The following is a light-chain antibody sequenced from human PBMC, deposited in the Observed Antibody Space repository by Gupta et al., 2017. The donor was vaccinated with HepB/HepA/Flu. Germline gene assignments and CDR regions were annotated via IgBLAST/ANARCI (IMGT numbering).Light chain of an antibody. CDR1: QDISNY. J-gene: IGKJ4*01. Sequence: DIQMTPSPSSLPASVGDRVTITCQASQDISNYLNWYQQKPGKAPKLLIYDASNLKTGVASRFSGSGCGTDFAFTISSRQPEDIASDYCQQYDNLPPFSFGGGTKVDIK. CDR3: QQYDNLPPFS. V-gene: IGKV1-33*01. CDR2: DAS.